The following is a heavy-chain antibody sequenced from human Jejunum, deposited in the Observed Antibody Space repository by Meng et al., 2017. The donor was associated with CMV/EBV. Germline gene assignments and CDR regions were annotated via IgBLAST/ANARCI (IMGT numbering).Heavy chain of an antibody. D-gene: IGHD6-25*01. CDR1: YG. J-gene: IGHJ6*02. CDR3: AKDQKEKAAISPGYNAMDV. CDR2: IRYDGANK. V-gene: IGHV3-30*02. Sequence: YGMHWVRQAPGKGLEWVAVIRYDGANKYYADSVKGRFTISRDSSKNTVYLQMNSLRAEDTAVFYCAKDQKEKAAISPGYNAMDVWGQGTTVTVSS.